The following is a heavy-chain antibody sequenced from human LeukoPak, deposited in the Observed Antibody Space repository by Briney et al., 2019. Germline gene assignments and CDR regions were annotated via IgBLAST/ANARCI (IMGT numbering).Heavy chain of an antibody. CDR2: IYTDSDA. V-gene: IGHV3-53*01. D-gene: IGHD3-10*01. Sequence: PGGSLRLSCAASGFAVSSNYMSWVRQAPGKGLEWVSSIYTDSDANYADSVKGRFTISRDNSKKMLYLEMNSLRAEDTAVYYCASISMVRRFSLDYWGQGTLVAVSS. CDR1: GFAVSSNY. CDR3: ASISMVRRFSLDY. J-gene: IGHJ4*02.